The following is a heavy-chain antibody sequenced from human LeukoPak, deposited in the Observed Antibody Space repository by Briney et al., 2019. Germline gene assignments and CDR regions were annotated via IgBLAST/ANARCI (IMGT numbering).Heavy chain of an antibody. CDR2: ISIYNGDT. V-gene: IGHV1-18*01. D-gene: IGHD3-16*01. CDR1: GYTFSTFG. CDR3: ARAPREGAFDY. Sequence: ASVKVSCKASGYTFSTFGITWVRQAPGQGLEWMGWISIYNGDTHFAQRLQGRVSLTTDTSTNTAYMELRSLRSDDTAMYFCARAPREGAFDYWGQGTRVTVPS. J-gene: IGHJ4*02.